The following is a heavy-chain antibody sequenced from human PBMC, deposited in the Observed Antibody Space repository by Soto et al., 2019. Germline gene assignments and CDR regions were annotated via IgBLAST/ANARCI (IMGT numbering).Heavy chain of an antibody. CDR1: GFIFSDYA. CDR2: LSGSGSST. Sequence: EVQLLESEGGLVQPGKSLRLSCAASGFIFSDYAMSWVRQAPGKGLEWVSALSGSGSSTYYADSVKGRFTISRDNLKNTVSLQMDNLTVEDTAVYYCAKGGVTRSYYYAMDGWGQGTTVTVSS. J-gene: IGHJ6*02. CDR3: AKGGVTRSYYYAMDG. V-gene: IGHV3-23*01.